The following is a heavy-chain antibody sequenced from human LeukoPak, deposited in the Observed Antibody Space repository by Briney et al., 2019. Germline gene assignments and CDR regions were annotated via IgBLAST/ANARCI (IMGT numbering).Heavy chain of an antibody. V-gene: IGHV1-69*13. CDR2: IIPIFGTA. CDR3: ARALLTYYYDSSGYQGAFDI. CDR1: GYTFTSYG. Sequence: GASVKVSCKASGYTFTSYGISWVRQAPGQGLEWMGGIIPIFGTANYAQKFQGRVTITADESTSTAYMELSSLRSEDTAVYYCARALLTYYYDSSGYQGAFDIWGQGTMVTVSS. D-gene: IGHD3-22*01. J-gene: IGHJ3*02.